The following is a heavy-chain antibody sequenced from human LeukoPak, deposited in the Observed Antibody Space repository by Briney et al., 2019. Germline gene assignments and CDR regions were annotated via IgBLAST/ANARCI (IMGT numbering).Heavy chain of an antibody. CDR3: AKDRSSSWYYYDY. CDR2: ISYDGSNK. V-gene: IGHV3-30*18. Sequence: PGGSLRLSCAASGFTFSSYGMHWVRQAPGKGLEWVAVISYDGSNKDYGDSVKGRFTISRDNSKNTLYLQMNSLRDEDTAVYYCAKDRSSSWYYYDYWGQGTLVAVS. J-gene: IGHJ4*02. D-gene: IGHD6-13*01. CDR1: GFTFSSYG.